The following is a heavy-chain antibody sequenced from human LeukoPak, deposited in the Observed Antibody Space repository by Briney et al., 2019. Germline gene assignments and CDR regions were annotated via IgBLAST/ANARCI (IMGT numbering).Heavy chain of an antibody. Sequence: SVKVSCKASGGTFSSYAISWVRQAPGQGLEWMGGIIPIFGTANYAQKFQGRVTITADESTSTAYMELSSLRSEDTAVYYCASRRASSSYYFDYWGQGTLVTVSS. J-gene: IGHJ4*02. CDR2: IIPIFGTA. D-gene: IGHD2-2*01. V-gene: IGHV1-69*13. CDR1: GGTFSSYA. CDR3: ASRRASSSYYFDY.